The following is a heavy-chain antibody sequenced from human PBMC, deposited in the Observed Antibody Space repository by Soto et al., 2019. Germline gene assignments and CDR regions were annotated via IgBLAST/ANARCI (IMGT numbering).Heavy chain of an antibody. CDR3: VRDNYGGMLDF. D-gene: IGHD4-17*01. CDR2: IFFSGNT. Sequence: QVQLRESGPGLLKPSQTLSLTCTVSGGSILTGGNYWTWIRQHPGKGLEWVGRIFFSGNTHYNPALKSRLTFSLATAKNQFSLKLTSVTAADTAIYYCVRDNYGGMLDFWDPGTLVTVSS. CDR1: GGSILTGGNY. J-gene: IGHJ4*02. V-gene: IGHV4-31*03.